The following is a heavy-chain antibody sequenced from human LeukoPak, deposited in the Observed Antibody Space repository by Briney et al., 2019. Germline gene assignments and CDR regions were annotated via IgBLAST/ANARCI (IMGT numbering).Heavy chain of an antibody. CDR3: ARNRGSTVITDHYYYYYMDV. V-gene: IGHV4-38-2*02. Sequence: SETLSLTCTVSGYSVSSGYYWGWIRQPPGKGLEWIGSIYYSGSTYYNPSLKSRVTISVDTSKNQFSLKLSSVTAADTAVYYCARNRGSTVITDHYYYYYMDVWGKGTTVTVSS. CDR2: IYYSGST. J-gene: IGHJ6*03. D-gene: IGHD4-11*01. CDR1: GYSVSSGYY.